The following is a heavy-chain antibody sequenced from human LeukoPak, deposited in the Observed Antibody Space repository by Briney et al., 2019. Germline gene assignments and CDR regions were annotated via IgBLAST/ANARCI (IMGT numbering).Heavy chain of an antibody. CDR1: GGSISSSSYY. Sequence: SETLSLTCTVSGGSISSSSYYWGWIRQPPGKGLEWIGSIYYSGSTYYNPSLKSRVTISVDTSKNQFSLKLSSVTAADTAVYYWARVDYGDSLYYYYYGMDVWGQGTTVTVSS. CDR2: IYYSGST. J-gene: IGHJ6*02. V-gene: IGHV4-39*01. D-gene: IGHD4-17*01. CDR3: ARVDYGDSLYYYYYGMDV.